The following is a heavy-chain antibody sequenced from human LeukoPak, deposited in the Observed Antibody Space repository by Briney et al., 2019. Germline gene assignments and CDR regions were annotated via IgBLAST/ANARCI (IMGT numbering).Heavy chain of an antibody. J-gene: IGHJ6*03. CDR1: GFTLSSYA. V-gene: IGHV3-23*01. Sequence: PGGSLRLSCAASGFTLSSYAMSWVRQAPGKGLEWVSAISGSGASTSYADSVKGRFTISRDNSKNTLYLQMNSLRAEDTAVYYCAKDGGYYYYYYMDVWGKGTTVTVSS. D-gene: IGHD3-16*01. CDR3: AKDGGYYYYYYMDV. CDR2: ISGSGAST.